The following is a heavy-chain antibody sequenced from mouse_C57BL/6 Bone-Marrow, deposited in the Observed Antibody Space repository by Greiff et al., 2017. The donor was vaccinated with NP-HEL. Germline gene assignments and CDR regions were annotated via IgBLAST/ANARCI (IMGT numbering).Heavy chain of an antibody. J-gene: IGHJ4*01. CDR3: ARVVYYYGSSWDYYAMDY. CDR2: IYPRSGNT. CDR1: GYTFTSYG. D-gene: IGHD1-1*01. Sequence: QVQLKQSGAELARPGASVKLSCKASGYTFTSYGISWVKQRTGQGLEWIGEIYPRSGNTYYNEKFKGKATLTADKSSSTAYMELRSLTSEDSAVYFCARVVYYYGSSWDYYAMDYWGQGTSGTGSS. V-gene: IGHV1-81*01.